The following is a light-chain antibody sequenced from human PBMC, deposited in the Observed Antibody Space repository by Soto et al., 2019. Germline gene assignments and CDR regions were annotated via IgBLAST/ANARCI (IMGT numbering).Light chain of an antibody. CDR3: QTWGTGIQWV. J-gene: IGLJ3*02. Sequence: QSVLTQSPSASASLGASVKLTCTLSSGHSSYAIAWHQQQPEKGPRYLMKLNSDGSHSKGDGNPDRFSGSSSGAERYLTISSLQSEDEADYYCQTWGTGIQWVFGGGTKLTVL. V-gene: IGLV4-69*01. CDR1: SGHSSYA. CDR2: LNSDGSH.